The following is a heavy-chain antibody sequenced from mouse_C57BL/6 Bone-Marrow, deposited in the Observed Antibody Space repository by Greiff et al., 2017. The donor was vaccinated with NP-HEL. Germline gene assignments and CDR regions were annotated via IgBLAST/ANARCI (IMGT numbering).Heavy chain of an antibody. D-gene: IGHD2-3*01. CDR3: ARSWGPSIAMDY. V-gene: IGHV1-18*01. CDR2: INPNNGGT. Sequence: VHVKQSGPELVKPGASVKIPCKASGYTFTDYNMDWVKQSHGKSLEWIGDINPNNGGTIYNQKFKGKATLTVDKSSSTAYMELRSLTSEDTAVYYCARSWGPSIAMDYWGQGTSVTVSS. J-gene: IGHJ4*01. CDR1: GYTFTDYN.